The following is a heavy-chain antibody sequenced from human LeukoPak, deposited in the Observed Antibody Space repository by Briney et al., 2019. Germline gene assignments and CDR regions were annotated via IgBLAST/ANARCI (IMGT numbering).Heavy chain of an antibody. CDR3: ARQGGSGSVVDNWFDP. D-gene: IGHD3-10*01. V-gene: IGHV4-61*02. J-gene: IGHJ5*02. CDR2: IYTSGST. Sequence: PSETLSLTCTVSGGSISSGSYYWSWIRQPAGKGLEWIGRIYTSGSTNYNPSLKSRVTISVDTSKNQFSLKLSSVTAADTALYYCARQGGSGSVVDNWFDPWGQGTLVTVSS. CDR1: GGSISSGSYY.